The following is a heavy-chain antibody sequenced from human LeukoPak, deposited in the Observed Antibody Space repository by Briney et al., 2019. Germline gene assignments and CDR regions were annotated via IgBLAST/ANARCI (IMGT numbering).Heavy chain of an antibody. D-gene: IGHD1-26*01. CDR3: TRATGSLYGLGY. J-gene: IGHJ4*02. CDR1: GFTFSSYW. Sequence: GGSLRLSCAASGFTFSSYWMHWVRQAPGKGLLWVSRINSDGSVTTYADSVKGRFTISRDNAKNTLDLQMNSLRAEDTAVYYCTRATGSLYGLGYWGQGTLVTVSS. V-gene: IGHV3-74*01. CDR2: INSDGSVT.